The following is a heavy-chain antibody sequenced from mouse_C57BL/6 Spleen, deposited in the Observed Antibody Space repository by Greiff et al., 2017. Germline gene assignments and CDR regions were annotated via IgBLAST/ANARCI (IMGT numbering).Heavy chain of an antibody. J-gene: IGHJ3*01. V-gene: IGHV1-42*01. Sequence: VQLKESGPELVKPGASVKISCKASGYSFTGYYMNWVKQSPEKSLEWIGEINPSTGGTNYNQKFKAKATLTVDKSSSTDYMQIKSLTSEVSAVYFCANYDYGGFAYWGQGTLVTVSA. CDR1: GYSFTGYY. CDR3: ANYDYGGFAY. D-gene: IGHD2-4*01. CDR2: INPSTGGT.